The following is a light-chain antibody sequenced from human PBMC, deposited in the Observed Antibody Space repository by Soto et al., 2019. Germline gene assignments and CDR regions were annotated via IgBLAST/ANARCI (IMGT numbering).Light chain of an antibody. CDR1: QSVSSSY. Sequence: EIVLKQSPGTLSLSPGERATLSCRASQSVSSSYLAWYQQKPGQAPRLLIYDASNRATGIPARFSGSGSGTDFTLTISSLEPEDFAVYYCQQRSNWPPITFGQGTRLEIK. V-gene: IGKV3D-20*02. CDR3: QQRSNWPPIT. CDR2: DAS. J-gene: IGKJ5*01.